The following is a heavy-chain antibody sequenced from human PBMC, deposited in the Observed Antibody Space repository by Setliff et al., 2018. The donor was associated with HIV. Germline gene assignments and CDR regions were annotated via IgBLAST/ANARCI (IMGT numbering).Heavy chain of an antibody. V-gene: IGHV1-18*01. D-gene: IGHD3-9*01. Sequence: ASVKVSCKSSGYTFLNSGVTWVRQAPGQGLEWMGWISAYNGNTKYAKNFQDRLTLTTDTSTGTAYMTLTSLTSNETAVFYCGKDHGILTGVYTDLWGQGTLVTVSS. CDR3: GKDHGILTGVYTDL. CDR1: GYTFLNSG. J-gene: IGHJ1*01. CDR2: ISAYNGNT.